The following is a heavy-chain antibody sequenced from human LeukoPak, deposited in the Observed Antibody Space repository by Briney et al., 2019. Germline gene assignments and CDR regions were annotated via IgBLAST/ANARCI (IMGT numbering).Heavy chain of an antibody. V-gene: IGHV3-48*04. CDR2: ISGGSGGI. Sequence: PGGSLRLSCAASGFTFSAYNMYWVRQAPGKGLEWVSYISGGSGGIYYADSAKGRFTISRDNAKNSLYLQTNSLRAEDTAVYYCAREWTQHGGGGFYGMDVWGQGTTVTVSS. J-gene: IGHJ6*02. CDR3: AREWTQHGGGGFYGMDV. D-gene: IGHD2-15*01. CDR1: GFTFSAYN.